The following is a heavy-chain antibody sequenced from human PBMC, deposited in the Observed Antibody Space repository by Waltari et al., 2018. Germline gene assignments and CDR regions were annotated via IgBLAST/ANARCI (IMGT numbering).Heavy chain of an antibody. J-gene: IGHJ6*03. CDR3: AGARYCSGGSCYSPYYYYYYMDV. Sequence: QVQLQESGPGLVKPSETLSLTCTVSGGSISSYYWSWIRQPPGKGLEWIGYIYYSGSTNYPPSLKRRVTISVDTSKTQFSLQLGSVTAADTAVYYCAGARYCSGGSCYSPYYYYYYMDVWGKGTTVTVSS. CDR1: GGSISSYY. D-gene: IGHD2-15*01. V-gene: IGHV4-59*01. CDR2: IYYSGST.